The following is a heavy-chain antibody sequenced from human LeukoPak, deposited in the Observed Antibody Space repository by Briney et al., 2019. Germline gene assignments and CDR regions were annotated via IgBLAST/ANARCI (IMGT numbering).Heavy chain of an antibody. CDR1: GGSFSGYY. CDR2: INHSGST. V-gene: IGHV4-34*01. Sequence: SETLSLTCAVYGGSFSGYYWSWIRQPPGKGLEWLGEINHSGSTNYNPSLKSRVTISVDTSKNQFSLKLSSVTAADTAVYYCARALWKVAVAGDAFDIWGQGTMVTVSS. J-gene: IGHJ3*02. CDR3: ARALWKVAVAGDAFDI. D-gene: IGHD6-19*01.